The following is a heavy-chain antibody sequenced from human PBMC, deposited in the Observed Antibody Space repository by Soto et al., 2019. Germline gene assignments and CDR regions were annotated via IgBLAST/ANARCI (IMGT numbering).Heavy chain of an antibody. CDR1: GYTFTNYA. J-gene: IGHJ2*01. CDR3: ARGGSLYWYFDL. V-gene: IGHV1-3*01. Sequence: ASVKVACKASGYTFTNYAMHWVRQAPGQRLEWMGWINAGNGNTKYSQKFQGRVTITRDTSASTAYMELSSLRSEDTAVYYCARGGSLYWYFDLWGRGTLVTVSS. D-gene: IGHD1-26*01. CDR2: INAGNGNT.